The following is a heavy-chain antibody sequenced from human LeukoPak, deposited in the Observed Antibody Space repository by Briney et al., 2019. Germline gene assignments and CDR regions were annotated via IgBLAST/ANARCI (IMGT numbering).Heavy chain of an antibody. CDR3: VRDLVGSGSTTAYLHH. CDR2: ISRRSRHV. D-gene: IGHD1-26*01. V-gene: IGHV3-21*01. CDR1: GFTFSDYS. Sequence: GGSLRLSCAASGFTFSDYSMNWVRQAPGKGLEWVSSISRRSRHVYYAGSVQGRFTISRDNAENSLYLQMNSLRAEDMAVYFCVRDLVGSGSTTAYLHHWGQGTLVTVSS. J-gene: IGHJ1*01.